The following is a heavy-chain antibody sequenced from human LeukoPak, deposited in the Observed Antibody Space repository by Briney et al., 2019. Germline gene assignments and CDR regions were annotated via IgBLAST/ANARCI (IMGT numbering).Heavy chain of an antibody. J-gene: IGHJ4*02. CDR2: IIPIFGTA. Sequence: SVKVSCKASGGTFSGSAISWVRQAPGQGLEWMGGIIPIFGTANYAQKFQGRVTITTDESTSTAYMVLSSLRSEDTAVYYCARDYDSSGYYYLYYFDYWGQGTLVTVSS. V-gene: IGHV1-69*05. CDR1: GGTFSGSA. CDR3: ARDYDSSGYYYLYYFDY. D-gene: IGHD3-22*01.